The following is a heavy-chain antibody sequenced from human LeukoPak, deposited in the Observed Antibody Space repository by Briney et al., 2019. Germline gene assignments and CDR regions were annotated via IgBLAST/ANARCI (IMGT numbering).Heavy chain of an antibody. D-gene: IGHD6-19*01. Sequence: SQTLSLTCTVSGGSIGNGGYFWTWLRQYPGKGLEWIGYIYDSVTTYYNPSLKSRIAISLDRPKNQFSLNLTSVTAADRAVYYCARERSSGWYRFWGQGILVAVSS. CDR1: GGSIGNGGYF. CDR2: IYDSVTT. J-gene: IGHJ4*02. V-gene: IGHV4-31*03. CDR3: ARERSSGWYRF.